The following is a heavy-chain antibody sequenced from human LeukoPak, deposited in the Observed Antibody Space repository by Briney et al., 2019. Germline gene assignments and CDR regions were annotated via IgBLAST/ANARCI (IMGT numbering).Heavy chain of an antibody. Sequence: TASETLSLTCAVYGGSFSGYYWSWIRQPPGKGLGWIGEINHSGSTNYNPSLKSRVAISVDTSKNQFSLKLSSVTAADTAVYYCARLPQSITMVRGSDYWGQGTLVTVSS. CDR2: INHSGST. V-gene: IGHV4-34*01. J-gene: IGHJ4*02. CDR3: ARLPQSITMVRGSDY. D-gene: IGHD3-10*01. CDR1: GGSFSGYY.